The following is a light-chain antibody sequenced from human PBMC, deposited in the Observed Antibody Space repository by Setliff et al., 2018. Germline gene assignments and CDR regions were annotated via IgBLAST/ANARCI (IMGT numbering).Light chain of an antibody. V-gene: IGKV1-5*03. CDR1: QSIRSW. CDR3: QQYITYPWT. J-gene: IGKJ1*01. Sequence: DIQMTQSPSTLSASVADRVTITCRASQSIRSWLAWYQQKPGKAPNLLIYKASTLETGVPSRFSGSGSGTEFTLTISSLQPDDFATYYCQQYITYPWTFGQGTKVDIK. CDR2: KAS.